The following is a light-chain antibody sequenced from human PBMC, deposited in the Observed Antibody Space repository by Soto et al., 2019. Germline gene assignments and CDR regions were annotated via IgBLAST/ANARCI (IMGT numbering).Light chain of an antibody. V-gene: IGKV3-20*01. CDR2: ATS. Sequence: EIVLTQSPGTLSLSPGESATLSCRASQSVTSRSLAWYQQKPGQAPRLLIYATSSRITGIPDRFSGSGSGTDFTLTITRREPEDLAVYYCQQYRSSPLYTFGQGTRLEIK. CDR1: QSVTSRS. CDR3: QQYRSSPLYT. J-gene: IGKJ2*01.